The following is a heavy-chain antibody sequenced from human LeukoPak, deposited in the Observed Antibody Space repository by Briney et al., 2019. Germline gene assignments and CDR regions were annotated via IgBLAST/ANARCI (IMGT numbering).Heavy chain of an antibody. CDR2: ISSSGSTI. CDR3: AREDYGDFDY. D-gene: IGHD4-17*01. CDR1: TFSSYS. V-gene: IGHV3-48*04. J-gene: IGHJ4*02. Sequence: GGSLRLSCAASTFSSYSMNWVRQAPGKGLEWVSYISSSGSTIYYADSVKSRFTISRDNAKNSVYLQMNSLRAEDTAVYYCAREDYGDFDYWGQGTLVTVSS.